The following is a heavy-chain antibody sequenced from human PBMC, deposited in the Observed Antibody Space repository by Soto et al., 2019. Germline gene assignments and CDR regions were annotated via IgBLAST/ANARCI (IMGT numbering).Heavy chain of an antibody. D-gene: IGHD6-6*01. CDR2: ISAYNGNT. J-gene: IGHJ5*02. CDR3: ARDRAVHSSSSRHWFDP. CDR1: GCTFTSYG. V-gene: IGHV1-18*04. Sequence: SVKVSCKASGCTFTSYGISWVRQAPGQGLEWMGWISAYNGNTNYAQKLQGRVTITTDTSTSTAYMELRSLRSEDTAVYYCARDRAVHSSSSRHWFDPWGQGTLVTVSS.